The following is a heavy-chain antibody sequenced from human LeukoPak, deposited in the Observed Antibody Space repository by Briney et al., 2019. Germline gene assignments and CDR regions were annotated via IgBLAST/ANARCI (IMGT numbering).Heavy chain of an antibody. CDR1: GGTFSSYA. Sequence: SVKVSCKASGGTFSSYAISWVRQAPGQGLEWMGGIIPIFGTANYAQKFQGRVTITADESTSTAYMELSSLRSEDTAVYYCARVRVLRYFDWTSPIGPLDYWGQGTLVTVSS. CDR2: IIPIFGTA. V-gene: IGHV1-69*13. CDR3: ARVRVLRYFDWTSPIGPLDY. J-gene: IGHJ4*02. D-gene: IGHD3-9*01.